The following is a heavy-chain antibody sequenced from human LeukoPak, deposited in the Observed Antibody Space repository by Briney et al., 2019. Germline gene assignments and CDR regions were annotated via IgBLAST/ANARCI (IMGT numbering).Heavy chain of an antibody. Sequence: GGSLRLSCAASGFTFDDYAMHWVRQAPGKGLEWVSGISWNSGSIGYADSVKGRFTISRDNAKNSLYLQMNSLRAEDTAVYYCAKYEQSNGYSWGQRTLVTVSS. D-gene: IGHD6-19*01. CDR2: ISWNSGSI. CDR1: GFTFDDYA. CDR3: AKYEQSNGYS. V-gene: IGHV3-9*01. J-gene: IGHJ4*02.